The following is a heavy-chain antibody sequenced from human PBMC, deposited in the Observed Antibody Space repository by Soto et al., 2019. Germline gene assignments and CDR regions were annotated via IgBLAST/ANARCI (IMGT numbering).Heavy chain of an antibody. J-gene: IGHJ6*02. CDR1: GFKFNNYG. D-gene: IGHD6-13*01. CDR3: ARRQISPPTRGAASARGGMDV. CDR2: IWNDGNGY. Sequence: QVQLVESGGGVVQPRRSLRLSCAASGFKFNNYGMHWVRQAPGKGLEWVAVIWNDGNGYYYANSVKGRFTISRDNSKNTLYLQMSSLRAEDTAVYYCARRQISPPTRGAASARGGMDVWGQGTTVTVSS. V-gene: IGHV3-33*01.